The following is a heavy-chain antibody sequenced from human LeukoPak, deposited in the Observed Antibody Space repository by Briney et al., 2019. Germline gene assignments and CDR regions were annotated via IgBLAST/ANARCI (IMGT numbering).Heavy chain of an antibody. CDR3: ARGVDNWNDLLNY. J-gene: IGHJ4*02. D-gene: IGHD1-20*01. V-gene: IGHV3-74*01. Sequence: PGGSLRLSCVVSGFTLSSYWVHWVRQAPGKGLVWVSRNNGDGSSTSYADSVKGRFTMSRDDAKNTLYLQMNSLRAEDTAVYYCARGVDNWNDLLNYWGQGTLVTVSS. CDR2: NNGDGSST. CDR1: GFTLSSYW.